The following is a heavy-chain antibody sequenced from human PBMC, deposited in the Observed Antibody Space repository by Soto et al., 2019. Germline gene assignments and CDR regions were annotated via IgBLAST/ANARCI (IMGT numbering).Heavy chain of an antibody. CDR2: IDPSDSYT. Sequence: EVQLVQSGAEVKKPGESLRISCKGSGYRFTSYWISWVRQMPGKGLEWMGRIDPSDSYTDYSPSFQGHVTISADTSISTAYLQWRSLKASDTAMYYCARHSPPPNHYDSSGSWVSFDYWGQGTLVTVSS. D-gene: IGHD3-22*01. CDR1: GYRFTSYW. V-gene: IGHV5-10-1*03. J-gene: IGHJ4*02. CDR3: ARHSPPPNHYDSSGSWVSFDY.